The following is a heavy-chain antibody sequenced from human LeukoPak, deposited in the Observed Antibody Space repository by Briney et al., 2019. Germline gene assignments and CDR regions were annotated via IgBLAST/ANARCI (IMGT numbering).Heavy chain of an antibody. CDR2: ISYDGSNK. CDR1: GFTFSSYA. V-gene: IGHV3-30*01. CDR3: ARGDGPYNYYDY. D-gene: IGHD5-24*01. J-gene: IGHJ4*02. Sequence: PGRSLTLSCAACGFTFSSYAMHWLRQAPGKGLEWVAVISYDGSNKYYADSVKGQFTISRDNSKNTLYLQMNSLRAEDTAVYYCARGDGPYNYYDYWGQGTLVTVSS.